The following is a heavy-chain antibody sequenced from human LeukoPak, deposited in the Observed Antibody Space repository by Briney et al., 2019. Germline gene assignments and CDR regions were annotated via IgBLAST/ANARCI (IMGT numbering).Heavy chain of an antibody. J-gene: IGHJ6*03. CDR1: GYTFTSYG. CDR3: ARDNSVQIVGATTGYYYYYYMDV. D-gene: IGHD1-26*01. V-gene: IGHV1-18*01. CDR2: ISAYNGNT. Sequence: GASVKVSCKASGYTFTSYGISWVRQAPGQGLEWMGWISAYNGNTNYAQKLQGRVTMTTDTSTSTAYMELRSLRSDDTAVYYCARDNSVQIVGATTGYYYYYYMDVWGKGTTVTISS.